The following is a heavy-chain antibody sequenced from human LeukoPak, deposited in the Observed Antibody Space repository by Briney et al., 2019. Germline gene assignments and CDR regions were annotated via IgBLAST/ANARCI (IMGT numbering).Heavy chain of an antibody. CDR3: ARALPGYSSSWHFDY. Sequence: SVKVSCKASGGTVSTYAISWVRQAPGQGLEWMGRIIPGFGTANSAQEFQGRVTITTDESTSTAYMELSSLRSEDTAVYYCARALPGYSSSWHFDYWGQGTLVTVSS. D-gene: IGHD6-13*01. CDR1: GGTVSTYA. CDR2: IIPGFGTA. V-gene: IGHV1-69*05. J-gene: IGHJ4*02.